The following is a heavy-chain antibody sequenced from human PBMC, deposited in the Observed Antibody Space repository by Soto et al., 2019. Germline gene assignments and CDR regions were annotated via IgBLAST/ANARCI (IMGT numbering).Heavy chain of an antibody. D-gene: IGHD1-1*01. CDR1: GFSFSDYS. CDR2: ISIGGEKT. V-gene: IGHV3-23*01. Sequence: EVQVFESGGGLVQPGGSLRLSSAASGFSFSDYSRAWVRQTPEKGLEWVSGISIGGEKTFYIDSVKGRFIVSRDSSRDTVYFQMNRLRVEDTAVYYCARWNGYGDLWGQGTVVTVTS. J-gene: IGHJ4*02. CDR3: ARWNGYGDL.